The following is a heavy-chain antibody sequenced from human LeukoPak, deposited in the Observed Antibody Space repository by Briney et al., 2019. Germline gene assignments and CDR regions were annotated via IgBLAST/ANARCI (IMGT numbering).Heavy chain of an antibody. CDR1: GFTFSSYS. J-gene: IGHJ3*02. CDR2: ISSSSSYI. Sequence: GGSLRLSCAASGFTFSSYSMNWVRQAPGKGLEWVSSISSSSSYIYYADSVKGRFTISRDNAKNSLYLQMNSLRAEDTAVYYCARDGRGYGDAFDIWGQGTMVTVSS. V-gene: IGHV3-21*01. CDR3: ARDGRGYGDAFDI. D-gene: IGHD5-18*01.